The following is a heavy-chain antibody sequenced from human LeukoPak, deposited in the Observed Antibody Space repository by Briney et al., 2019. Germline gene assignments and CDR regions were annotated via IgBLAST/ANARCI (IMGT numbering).Heavy chain of an antibody. V-gene: IGHV3-7*01. CDR1: GFTFSSYE. CDR3: ARAGQEWFGELGFDQ. CDR2: IKQDGSEK. Sequence: GGSLRLSCAAPGFTFSSYEMNWVRQAPGKGLEWVANIKQDGSEKNYVESVKGRFTISRDNAKNSLYLQTNSLRAEDTAVYYCARAGQEWFGELGFDQWGQGTLVIVSS. J-gene: IGHJ4*02. D-gene: IGHD3-10*01.